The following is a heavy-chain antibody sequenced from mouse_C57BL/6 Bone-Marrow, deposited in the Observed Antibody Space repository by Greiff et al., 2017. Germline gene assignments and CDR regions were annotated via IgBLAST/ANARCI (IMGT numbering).Heavy chain of an antibody. CDR3: ARDRDGYLYYYAMDY. J-gene: IGHJ4*01. CDR1: GFTISSYA. D-gene: IGHD2-3*01. V-gene: IGHV5-4*01. CDR2: ISDGGSYT. Sequence: EVQLVESGGGLVKPGGSLKLSCAASGFTISSYALSWVRQTPEKRLEWVATISDGGSYTYYPDNVQGRFTISRDNAKNNLYLQMSHLKSEDTAMYYCARDRDGYLYYYAMDYWGQGTSVTVSS.